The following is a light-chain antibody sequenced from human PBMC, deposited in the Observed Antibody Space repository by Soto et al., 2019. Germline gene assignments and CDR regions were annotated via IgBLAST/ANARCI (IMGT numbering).Light chain of an antibody. CDR2: EVS. J-gene: IGLJ1*01. CDR1: SSDVGSYNL. V-gene: IGLV2-23*02. Sequence: QSVLTQPASVSGSPGQSITISCTGTSSDVGSYNLVSWYQQHPGKAPKLMIYEVSKRPSGVSNRFSGSKSGNTASLTISGLQAEDEADKYCCPYAGSRTYVSGPGTNVP. CDR3: CPYAGSRTYV.